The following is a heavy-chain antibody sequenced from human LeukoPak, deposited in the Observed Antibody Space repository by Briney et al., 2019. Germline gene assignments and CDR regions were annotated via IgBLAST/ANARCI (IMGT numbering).Heavy chain of an antibody. Sequence: PSETLSLTCAVYGGSFSGYYWSWIRQPPGKGLEWIGEINHSGSTNYNPSLKSRVTISVDTSKNQFSLKLSSVTAADTAVYYCARGLRGLGYWGQGTLVTVSS. J-gene: IGHJ4*02. CDR3: ARGLRGLGY. V-gene: IGHV4-34*01. CDR1: GGSFSGYY. CDR2: INHSGST. D-gene: IGHD7-27*01.